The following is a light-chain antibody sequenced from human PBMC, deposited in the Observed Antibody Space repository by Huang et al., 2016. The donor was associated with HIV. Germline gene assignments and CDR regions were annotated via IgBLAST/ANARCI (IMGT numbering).Light chain of an antibody. Sequence: DVQMTQSPPSLSASVGDRITITCRASQNIATNLVWYQQKPGKAPNLLIFAASTLQGGVPPRFSGSGSETDFTLTINTLHPDDFATYYCQQSYRTPWTFGQGT. J-gene: IGKJ1*01. CDR1: QNIATN. V-gene: IGKV1-39*01. CDR3: QQSYRTPWT. CDR2: AAS.